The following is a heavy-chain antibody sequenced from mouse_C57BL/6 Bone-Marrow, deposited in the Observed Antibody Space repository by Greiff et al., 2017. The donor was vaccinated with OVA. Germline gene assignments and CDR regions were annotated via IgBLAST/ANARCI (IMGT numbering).Heavy chain of an antibody. D-gene: IGHD2-10*02. CDR2: IWTGGGT. V-gene: IGHV2-9-1*01. Sequence: QVQLKESGPGLVAPSPSLSITCTVSGFSLTSYAISWVRQPPGKGLEWLGVIWTGGGTNYNSDPKPRMSISKDNSKSQVFLRMNSLQADDTARYYCAREYGSYAWFAYWGQGTLVTVSA. CDR3: AREYGSYAWFAY. J-gene: IGHJ3*01. CDR1: GFSLTSYA.